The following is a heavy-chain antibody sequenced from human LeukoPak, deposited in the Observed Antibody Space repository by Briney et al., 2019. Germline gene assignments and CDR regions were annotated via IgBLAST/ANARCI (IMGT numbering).Heavy chain of an antibody. Sequence: GGSLRLSCAASGFTVSSNYMSWVRQAPGKGLEWVSVIYSGGSTYYADSVKGRFTISRDNSKNTLYLQMNSLRAEDTAVYYCARDRVGYYGSGSPLDYWGQGTLVTVSS. CDR3: ARDRVGYYGSGSPLDY. D-gene: IGHD3-10*01. CDR2: IYSGGST. V-gene: IGHV3-66*01. CDR1: GFTVSSNY. J-gene: IGHJ4*02.